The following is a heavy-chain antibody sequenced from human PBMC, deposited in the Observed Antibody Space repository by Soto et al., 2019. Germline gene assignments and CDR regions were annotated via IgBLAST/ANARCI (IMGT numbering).Heavy chain of an antibody. CDR2: IWYDGSNK. J-gene: IGHJ6*02. CDR3: ARDGGVVAYKTYYYYGMDV. D-gene: IGHD3-16*01. Sequence: GGSLRLSCAASGFTFSSYGMHWVRQAPGKGLEWVAVIWYDGSNKYYADSVKGRFTISRDNSKNTLYLQMNSLRAEDTAVYYCARDGGVVAYKTYYYYGMDVWGQGTTVTVSS. V-gene: IGHV3-33*01. CDR1: GFTFSSYG.